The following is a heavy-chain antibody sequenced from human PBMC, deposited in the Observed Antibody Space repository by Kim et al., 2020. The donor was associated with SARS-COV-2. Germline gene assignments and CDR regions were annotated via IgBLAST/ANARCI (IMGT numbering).Heavy chain of an antibody. Sequence: GGSLRLSCAASGFTFDDYGMSWVRQAPGKGLEWVSGINWNGGSTGYADSVKGRFTISRDNAKNSLYLQMNSLRAEDTALYHCARSIAAAGTGARFLDYYYGMDVWGQGTTVTVSS. D-gene: IGHD6-13*01. V-gene: IGHV3-20*01. CDR1: GFTFDDYG. J-gene: IGHJ6*02. CDR2: INWNGGST. CDR3: ARSIAAAGTGARFLDYYYGMDV.